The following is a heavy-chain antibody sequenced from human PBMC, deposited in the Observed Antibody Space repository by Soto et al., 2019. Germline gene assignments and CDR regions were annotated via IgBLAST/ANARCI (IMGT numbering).Heavy chain of an antibody. D-gene: IGHD2-2*01. CDR2: MHYTGFT. Sequence: SETLSLTCSFSGDSVTSHYLTWIRQSPEKGLEWIGYMHYTGFTHYNPSLKSRLTISVDTSKNQFTLKLSSVTAADTAVYYCARDPRAPAAPAGFDYWGQGTLVTVSS. CDR3: ARDPRAPAAPAGFDY. V-gene: IGHV4-59*02. J-gene: IGHJ4*02. CDR1: GDSVTSHY.